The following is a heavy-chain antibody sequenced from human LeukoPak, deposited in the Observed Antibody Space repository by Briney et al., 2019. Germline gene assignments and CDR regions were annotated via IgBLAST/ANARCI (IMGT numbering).Heavy chain of an antibody. CDR2: ISYDGSNK. CDR3: AKDLVVVPDY. D-gene: IGHD2-21*01. V-gene: IGHV3-30*18. Sequence: GGSLRLSCAASGFTFSSYDMHWVRQAPGKGLEWVAVISYDGSNKYYADSVKGRFTISRDNSKNTLYLQMNSLRAEDTAVYYCAKDLVVVPDYWGQGTLVTVSS. J-gene: IGHJ4*02. CDR1: GFTFSSYD.